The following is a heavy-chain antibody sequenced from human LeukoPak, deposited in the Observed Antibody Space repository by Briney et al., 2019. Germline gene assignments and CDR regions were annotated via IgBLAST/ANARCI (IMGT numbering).Heavy chain of an antibody. D-gene: IGHD3-16*01. V-gene: IGHV3-7*01. Sequence: GGSLRLSCAASRVTFSGYWMSWVRQAPGKGLEWVANIRHDGSDKYYVDSVKGRFTISRDNAKNSLSLQMNSLRVEDTAVYYCARDGGIGFPFDFWGQGTLVTVSS. CDR1: RVTFSGYW. CDR2: IRHDGSDK. J-gene: IGHJ4*02. CDR3: ARDGGIGFPFDF.